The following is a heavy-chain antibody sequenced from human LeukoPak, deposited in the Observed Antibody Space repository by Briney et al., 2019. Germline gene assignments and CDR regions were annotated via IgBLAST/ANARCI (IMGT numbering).Heavy chain of an antibody. CDR2: INHSGST. CDR3: ARVESMYYFDY. Sequence: KPSETLSLTCAVYGGSFSGYYWSWIRQPPGKGLEWIGEINHSGSTNYNPSLKSRVTISADTSKNQFSLKLSSVTAADTAVYYCARVESMYYFDYWGQGTLVTVSS. J-gene: IGHJ4*02. V-gene: IGHV4-34*01. D-gene: IGHD1-1*01. CDR1: GGSFSGYY.